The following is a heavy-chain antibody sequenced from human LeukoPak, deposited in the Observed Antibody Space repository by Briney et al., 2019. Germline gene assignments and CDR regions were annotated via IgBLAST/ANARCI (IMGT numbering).Heavy chain of an antibody. Sequence: GGSLRLSCAASGFTFSSYAMSWIRQAPGKGLDWVSAISGGGDNTCYPDSVKGRFTISRDNSKNTLYPQMNSLRAEDTAIYYCAKPRAMTTGVGRYFDLWGRGTLVTVPS. CDR3: AKPRAMTTGVGRYFDL. CDR1: GFTFSSYA. CDR2: ISGGGDNT. D-gene: IGHD1-1*01. V-gene: IGHV3-23*01. J-gene: IGHJ2*01.